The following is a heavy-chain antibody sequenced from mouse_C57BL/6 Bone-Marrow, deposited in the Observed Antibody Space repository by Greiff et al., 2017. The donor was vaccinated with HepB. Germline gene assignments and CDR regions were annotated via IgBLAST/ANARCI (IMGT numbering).Heavy chain of an antibody. J-gene: IGHJ1*03. CDR2: IYPGDGDT. V-gene: IGHV1-82*01. CDR3: ARWGGGLLWYFDV. Sequence: QVQLQQSGPELVKPGASVKISCKASGYAFSSSWMNWVKQRPGTGLEWIGRIYPGDGDTNYNGKFKGKATLTADKSSSTAYMQLSSLTSEDSAVYFCARWGGGLLWYFDVWGTGTTVTVSS. CDR1: GYAFSSSW. D-gene: IGHD2-3*01.